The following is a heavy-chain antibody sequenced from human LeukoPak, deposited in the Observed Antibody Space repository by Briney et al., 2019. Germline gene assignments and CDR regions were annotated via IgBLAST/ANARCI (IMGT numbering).Heavy chain of an antibody. CDR3: ARTGIAAAGTGWVDY. Sequence: PGGSLRLSCAASGFTVSSNYMSWVRQAPGKGLEWVSVIYSGGSTYYADSVKGRFTISRGNSKNTLYLQMNSLRAEDTAVYYCARTGIAAAGTGWVDYWGQGTLVTVSS. CDR2: IYSGGST. V-gene: IGHV3-53*01. J-gene: IGHJ4*02. D-gene: IGHD6-13*01. CDR1: GFTVSSNY.